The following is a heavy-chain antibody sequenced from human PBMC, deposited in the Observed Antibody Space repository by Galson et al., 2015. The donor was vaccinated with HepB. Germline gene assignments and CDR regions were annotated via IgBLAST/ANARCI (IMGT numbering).Heavy chain of an antibody. Sequence: SLRLSCAASGFTFSSYGMHWVRQAPGKGLEWVAVIWYDGSNKYYADSVKGRFTISRDNSKNTLYLQMNSLRAEDTAVYYCARAPEQWGQAPIDYWGQGTLVTVSS. CDR2: IWYDGSNK. V-gene: IGHV3-33*01. CDR3: ARAPEQWGQAPIDY. D-gene: IGHD2-8*01. J-gene: IGHJ4*02. CDR1: GFTFSSYG.